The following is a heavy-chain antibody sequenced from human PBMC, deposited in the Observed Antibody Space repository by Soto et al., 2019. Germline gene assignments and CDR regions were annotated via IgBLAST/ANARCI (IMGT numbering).Heavy chain of an antibody. CDR2: INHSGST. V-gene: IGHV4-34*01. CDR1: TGSFSCHY. D-gene: IGHD2-15*01. J-gene: IGHJ6*01. Sequence: PSETPCLPCPVYTGSFSCHYWSWIRQPPGKGPESLREINHSGSTNYNPSLKSRVTISVDTSKNQFSLKLSSVTAADTAVYYCARLARVGYCSGGSCLPNYYYGMDVWGQGTTVTVSA. CDR3: ARLARVGYCSGGSCLPNYYYGMDV.